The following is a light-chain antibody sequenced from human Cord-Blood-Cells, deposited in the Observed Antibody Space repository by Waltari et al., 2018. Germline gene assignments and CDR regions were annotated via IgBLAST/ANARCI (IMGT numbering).Light chain of an antibody. J-gene: IGLJ3*02. CDR2: LEGSGSY. Sequence: QPVLTQSSSASASLGSSVKLTCTLSSGHSSYIIAWHQQQPGKAPRYLMKLEGSGSYNKGGGGPDRFSGSSSGADRYLTISNLQSEDEADYYCETWDSNTRVFGGGTKLTVL. CDR3: ETWDSNTRV. CDR1: SGHSSYI. V-gene: IGLV4-60*03.